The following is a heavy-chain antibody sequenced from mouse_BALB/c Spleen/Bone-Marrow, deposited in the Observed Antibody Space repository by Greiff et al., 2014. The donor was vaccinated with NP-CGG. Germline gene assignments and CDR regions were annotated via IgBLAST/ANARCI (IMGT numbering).Heavy chain of an antibody. Sequence: QVQLQQSGPELVKPGASVKISCRASGYVFSSSWMNWVKQRPGQGLEWIGRIYPGDGKXXXXXXXXXQATXXSDTXSSTAYMQISSLTSVDSAVYFCARRRRFIAAVVDYFDDWGAGTTVTVSS. J-gene: IGHJ1*01. CDR2: IYPGDGKX. V-gene: IGHV1-82*01. D-gene: IGHD1-1*02. CDR1: GYVFSSSW. CDR3: ARRRRFIAAVVDYFDD.